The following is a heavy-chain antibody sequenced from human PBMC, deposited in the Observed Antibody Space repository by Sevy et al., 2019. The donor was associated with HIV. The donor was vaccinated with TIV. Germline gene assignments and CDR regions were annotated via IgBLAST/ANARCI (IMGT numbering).Heavy chain of an antibody. Sequence: SETLSLTCTVSGDSLSGYYWSWIRQPPGKGLEWIGHIYYSGNTNYNPSLKSRVTISVDTSKKQFSLNLRSVTAADTAVYYCARGDRIDAFDIWGQGTMVTVSS. CDR2: IYYSGNT. CDR3: ARGDRIDAFDI. CDR1: GDSLSGYY. J-gene: IGHJ3*02. V-gene: IGHV4-59*01.